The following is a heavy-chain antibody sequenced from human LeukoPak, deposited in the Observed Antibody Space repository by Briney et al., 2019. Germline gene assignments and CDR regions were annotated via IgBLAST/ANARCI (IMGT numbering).Heavy chain of an antibody. J-gene: IGHJ6*02. CDR2: IIPILGIA. D-gene: IGHD3-9*01. CDR1: GGTFSSYA. CDR3: ARGHYDILTGYYYYYGMDV. V-gene: IGHV1-69*04. Sequence: SVKFSCKASGGTFSSYAISWVRQAPGQGLEWMGRIIPILGIANYAQKFQGRVTITADKSTSTAYMELSSLRSEDTAVYYCARGHYDILTGYYYYYGMDVWGQGTTVTVSS.